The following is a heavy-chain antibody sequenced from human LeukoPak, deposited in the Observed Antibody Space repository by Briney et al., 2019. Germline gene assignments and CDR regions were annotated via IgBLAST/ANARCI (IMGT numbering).Heavy chain of an antibody. Sequence: ASGKVSCKASGFTFTSSAMQWVRQARGQRLEWIGWIVVGSGNTNYAQKFQERVTITRDMSTSTAYMELSSLRSEDTAVYYCAADRHDYDFWSGYYPNWFDPWGQGTLVTVSS. CDR2: IVVGSGNT. CDR1: GFTFTSSA. CDR3: AADRHDYDFWSGYYPNWFDP. J-gene: IGHJ5*02. V-gene: IGHV1-58*02. D-gene: IGHD3-3*01.